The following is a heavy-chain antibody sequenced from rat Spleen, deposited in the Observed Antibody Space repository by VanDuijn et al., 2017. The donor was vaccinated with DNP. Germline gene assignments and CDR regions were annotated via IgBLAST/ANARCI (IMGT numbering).Heavy chain of an antibody. CDR2: VWSGGSI. Sequence: QVQLKESGPGLVQPSQTLSLSCTVSGFSLTNFGISWVRQPPGKGLEWIGAVWSGGSIDYNATLNSRLSISRDTSKSQVFLKMNSLQTEDTAMYFCARMILQWEYFDYWGQGVMVTVSS. V-gene: IGHV2-16*01. CDR1: GFSLTNFG. J-gene: IGHJ2*01. CDR3: ARMILQWEYFDY. D-gene: IGHD1-1*01.